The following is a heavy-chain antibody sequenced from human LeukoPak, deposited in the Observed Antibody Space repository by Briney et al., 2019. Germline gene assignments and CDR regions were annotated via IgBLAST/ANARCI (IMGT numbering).Heavy chain of an antibody. CDR1: GYTFTSYD. CDR3: ARRAGKIVVVPAAILFDP. V-gene: IGHV1-2*02. J-gene: IGHJ5*02. D-gene: IGHD2-2*01. CDR2: INPNSGGT. Sequence: GASVKVSCKASGYTFTSYDINWVRQAPGQGLEWMGWINPNSGGTNYAQKFQGRVTMTRDTSISTAYMELSRLRSDDTAVYYCARRAGKIVVVPAAILFDPWGQGTLVTVSS.